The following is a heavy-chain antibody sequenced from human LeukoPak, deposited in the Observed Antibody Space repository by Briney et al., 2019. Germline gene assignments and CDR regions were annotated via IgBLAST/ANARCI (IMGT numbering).Heavy chain of an antibody. Sequence: GASVTVSCKASGCTFSIYAISWVGQAPGQGREWMGRIIPIFGTANYAQKFQGRVTITADKSTSTAYMELSSLRSEDTAVYYCARDGFGYCSSTSCPKRDYWGQGTLVTVSS. CDR3: ARDGFGYCSSTSCPKRDY. D-gene: IGHD2-2*01. J-gene: IGHJ4*02. CDR2: IIPIFGTA. CDR1: GCTFSIYA. V-gene: IGHV1-69*06.